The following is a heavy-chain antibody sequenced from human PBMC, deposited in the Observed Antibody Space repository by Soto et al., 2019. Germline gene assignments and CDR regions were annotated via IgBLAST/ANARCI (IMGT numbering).Heavy chain of an antibody. CDR3: AKVFSPEGGNYFDH. V-gene: IGHV3-23*01. J-gene: IGHJ4*02. CDR2: ISNSFSDGNT. Sequence: GGSLRLSCAASGFTFSNFARNWVRQAPGKGLECVSAISNSFSDGNTHYADSVKGRFTISRDNDKNTVFLEIDSLRAEDTAVYYCAKVFSPEGGNYFDHWGPGTLVTVSS. CDR1: GFTFSNFA.